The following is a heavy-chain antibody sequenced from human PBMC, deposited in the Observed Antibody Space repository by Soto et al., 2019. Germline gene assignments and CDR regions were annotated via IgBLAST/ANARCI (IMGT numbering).Heavy chain of an antibody. CDR1: GGTFSSYT. CDR2: IIPILGIA. CDR3: AGERYYDSSGYYYF. J-gene: IGHJ4*02. D-gene: IGHD3-22*01. Sequence: QVQLVQSGAEVKKPGSSVKVSCKASGGTFSSYTISWVRQAPGQGLEWMGRIIPILGIANYAQKFQGRVTNTADKSTSTAYMELSSLRSEDTAVYYCAGERYYDSSGYYYFWGQGTLVSVSS. V-gene: IGHV1-69*08.